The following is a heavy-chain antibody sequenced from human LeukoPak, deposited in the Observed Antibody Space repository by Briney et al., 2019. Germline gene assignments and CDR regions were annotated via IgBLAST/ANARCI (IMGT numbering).Heavy chain of an antibody. J-gene: IGHJ4*02. CDR1: GCLFTSYW. V-gene: IGHV5-51*01. CDR3: ARHGEYGDYVDY. D-gene: IGHD4-17*01. Sequence: GESLQISCKGSGCLFTSYWINWVRQLPGKGLEWMGIINPGDSNTRYSPSFQGQVTISADKPINTAYLQWSSLKASDTAMYYCARHGEYGDYVDYWGQGTLVTVSS. CDR2: INPGDSNT.